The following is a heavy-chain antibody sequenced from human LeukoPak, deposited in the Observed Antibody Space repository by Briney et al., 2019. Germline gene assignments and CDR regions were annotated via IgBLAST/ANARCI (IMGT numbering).Heavy chain of an antibody. J-gene: IGHJ4*02. V-gene: IGHV3-48*03. CDR3: ARRAGAYSHPYDY. CDR2: ISSSGSTI. Sequence: TGGSLRLSCAASGLTFSSYEMNWVRQAPGKGLEWVSYISSSGSTIYYADSVKGRFTISRDNSKNTLYLQMNSLRAEDTAVYYCARRAGAYSHPYDYWGQGTLVTVSS. CDR1: GLTFSSYE. D-gene: IGHD4/OR15-4a*01.